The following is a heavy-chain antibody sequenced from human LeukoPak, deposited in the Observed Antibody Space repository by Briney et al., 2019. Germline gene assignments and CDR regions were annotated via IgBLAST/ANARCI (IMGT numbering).Heavy chain of an antibody. CDR2: ISYDGSNK. CDR1: GFTFSSYA. J-gene: IGHJ4*02. V-gene: IGHV3-30-3*01. D-gene: IGHD3-10*01. Sequence: PGGSLRLSCAASGFTFSSYAMHWVRQAPGKGLEWVAVISYDGSNKYYADSVKGRFTISRDNSKNTLYLQMNSLRAEDTAVYYCASRYYGSGSSDYWGQGTLVTVSS. CDR3: ASRYYGSGSSDY.